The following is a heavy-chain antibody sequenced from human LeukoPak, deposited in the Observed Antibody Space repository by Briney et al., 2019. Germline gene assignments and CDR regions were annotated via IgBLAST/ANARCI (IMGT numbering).Heavy chain of an antibody. CDR2: IYYSGGT. Sequence: SETLSLTCTVSGGSISSYYWSWIRQPPGKGLEWIGYIYYSGGTNYNAPLKSRVTISVATSKNQSSLKLSSVTAADTAVYYCARETYDFWSGYKARYNWFDPWGQGTLVTVSS. J-gene: IGHJ5*02. CDR3: ARETYDFWSGYKARYNWFDP. V-gene: IGHV4-59*01. D-gene: IGHD3-3*01. CDR1: GGSISSYY.